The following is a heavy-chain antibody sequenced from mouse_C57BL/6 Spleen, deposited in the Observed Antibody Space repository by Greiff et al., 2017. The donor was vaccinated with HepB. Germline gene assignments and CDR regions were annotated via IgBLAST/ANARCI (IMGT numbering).Heavy chain of an antibody. V-gene: IGHV1-82*01. D-gene: IGHD2-5*01. Sequence: QVQLKESGPELVKPGASVKISCKASGYAFSSSWMNWVKQRPGKGLEWIGRIYPGDGDTNYNGKFKGKATLTADKSSSTAYMQLSSLTSEDSAVYFCARRGYSNWYFDVWGTGTTVTVSS. CDR1: GYAFSSSW. CDR2: IYPGDGDT. J-gene: IGHJ1*03. CDR3: ARRGYSNWYFDV.